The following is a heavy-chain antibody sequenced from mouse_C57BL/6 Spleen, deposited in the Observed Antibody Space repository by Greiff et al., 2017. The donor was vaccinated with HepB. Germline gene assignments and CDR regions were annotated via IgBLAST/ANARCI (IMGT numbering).Heavy chain of an antibody. CDR2: ISSGGDYI. J-gene: IGHJ2*01. CDR1: GFTFSSYA. CDR3: TRGGTTVGYYFDY. V-gene: IGHV5-9-1*02. Sequence: EVNVVESGEGLVKPGGSLKLSCAASGFTFSSYAMSWVRQTPEKRLEWVAYISSGGDYIYYADTVKGRFTISRDNARNTLYLQMSSLKSEDTAMYYCTRGGTTVGYYFDYWGQGTTLTVSS. D-gene: IGHD1-1*01.